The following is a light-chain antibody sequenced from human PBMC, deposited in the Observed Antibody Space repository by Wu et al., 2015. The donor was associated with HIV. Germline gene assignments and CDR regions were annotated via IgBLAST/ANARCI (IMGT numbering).Light chain of an antibody. CDR2: AAS. J-gene: IGKJ1*01. V-gene: IGKV1-39*01. CDR1: QSISSY. Sequence: DIQMTQSPSTLSASVGDRVTITCRASQSISSYLNWYQQKPGKAPKLLIYAASSSQSGVPSRFSGSGSGTDFTLTISSLQPEDFATYYCQQSYSTPGWTFGQGTKVEIK. CDR3: QQSYSTPGWT.